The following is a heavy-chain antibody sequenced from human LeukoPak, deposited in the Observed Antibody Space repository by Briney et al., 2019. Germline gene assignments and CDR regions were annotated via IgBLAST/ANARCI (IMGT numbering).Heavy chain of an antibody. CDR2: IHYDGNT. D-gene: IGHD3-3*01. CDR3: QSRFLEWLLDY. CDR1: GGSICRIRYS. V-gene: IGHV4-39*01. J-gene: IGHJ4*02. Sequence: TSETLSLTCTVSGGSICRIRYSWTWIRQPPGKWLEWIGSIHYDGNTYYKPSLRSRVTISVDTSNPFSLRLSSATAADTAVYYCQSRFLEWLLDYWGQGTLVTVSS.